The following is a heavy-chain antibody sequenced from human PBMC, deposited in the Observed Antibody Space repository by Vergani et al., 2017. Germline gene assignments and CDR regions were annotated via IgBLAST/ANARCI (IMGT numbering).Heavy chain of an antibody. V-gene: IGHV1-69-2*01. J-gene: IGHJ4*02. CDR2: IDPEDDQT. D-gene: IGHD3-22*01. CDR3: ATGLYYYDTPFDH. Sequence: VPLEQSGTDEKRPGATVKISCPISGYTFPNYHMHWVRPAPGKGLEWVGLIDPEDDQTIYAEKLQGRVRLTADTSRDTAYMELSGLRSEDSAVYYCATGLYYYDTPFDHWGQGTLVTVSS. CDR1: GYTFPNYH.